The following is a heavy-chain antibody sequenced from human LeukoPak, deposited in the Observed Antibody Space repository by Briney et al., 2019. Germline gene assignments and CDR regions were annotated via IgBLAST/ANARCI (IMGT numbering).Heavy chain of an antibody. CDR3: ARGLGYCSGGNCYSADPSFHY. CDR1: GYSSSTGYY. J-gene: IGHJ4*02. V-gene: IGHV4-38-2*01. D-gene: IGHD2-15*01. CDR2: IYHSGST. Sequence: SETLSLTCPVSGYSSSTGYYWGWTRQPPGEGLEWIGSIYHSGSTYYNPSLKRRDTISVDTSENQFSLNLTSVTAADTAVYYCARGLGYCSGGNCYSADPSFHYWGQGTLVTVSS.